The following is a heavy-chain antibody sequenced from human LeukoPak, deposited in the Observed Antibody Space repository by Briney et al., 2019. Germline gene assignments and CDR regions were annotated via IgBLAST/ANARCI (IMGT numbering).Heavy chain of an antibody. Sequence: SETLSLTCAVSGVSISSDNWWKWVRQPPGRGLEYIGEIHHSGNTNYSPSFKSRVTMSVDKSKNQFSLNLYSVTAADTAVHYCTRSSGKKFDPWGQGTLVTVSS. CDR3: TRSSGKKFDP. CDR1: GVSISSDNW. V-gene: IGHV4-4*02. J-gene: IGHJ5*02. CDR2: IHHSGNT.